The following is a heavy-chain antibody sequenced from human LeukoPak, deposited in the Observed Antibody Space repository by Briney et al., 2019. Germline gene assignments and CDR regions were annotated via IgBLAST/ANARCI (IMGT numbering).Heavy chain of an antibody. CDR3: ARLLLGCSSTSCSPPISAFDI. CDR2: IYYSGST. V-gene: IGHV4-39*01. Sequence: SETLSLTCTVSGGSISSSSYHWGWIRQPPGRGLEWIGSIYYSGSTYYNPSLKSRVTISVDTSKNQFSLKLSSVTAADTAVYYCARLLLGCSSTSCSPPISAFDIWGQGTMVTVSS. J-gene: IGHJ3*02. CDR1: GGSISSSSYH. D-gene: IGHD2-2*01.